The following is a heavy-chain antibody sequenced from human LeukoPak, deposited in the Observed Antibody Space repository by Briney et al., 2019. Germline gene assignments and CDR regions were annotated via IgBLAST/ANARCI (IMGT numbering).Heavy chain of an antibody. CDR3: AKDGYGDYGRFFDY. Sequence: SGGSLRLSCAASGFTFSSYAMSWVRQAPGKGLEWVSAISGSGGSTYYADSVKGRFTISRDNSKNTLYLQMNSLRAEDTAVYYCAKDGYGDYGRFFDYWGQGTLVTVSS. CDR2: ISGSGGST. V-gene: IGHV3-23*01. D-gene: IGHD4-17*01. CDR1: GFTFSSYA. J-gene: IGHJ4*02.